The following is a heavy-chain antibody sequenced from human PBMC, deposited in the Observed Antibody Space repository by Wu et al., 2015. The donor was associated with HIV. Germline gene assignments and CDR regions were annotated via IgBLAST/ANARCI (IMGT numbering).Heavy chain of an antibody. V-gene: IGHV1-24*01. CDR1: GNTLNKLS. Sequence: QVQLEQSGAGVKKPGASVDVSCKISGNTLNKLSTHWIRQAPGKGLEWMGGFAPEFGKTFFAQKFQGRIAMTEDTSTNTAYMRLSSLTFEDTAMYYCAASPRDVWSVGLQHWGLGSLVFV. CDR3: AASPRDVWSVGLQH. CDR2: FAPEFGKT. D-gene: IGHD2-21*01. J-gene: IGHJ1*01.